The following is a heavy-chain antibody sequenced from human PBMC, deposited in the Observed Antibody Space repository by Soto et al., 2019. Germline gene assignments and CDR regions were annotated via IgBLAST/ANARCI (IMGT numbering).Heavy chain of an antibody. CDR2: IYYSGST. V-gene: IGHV4-59*01. D-gene: IGHD2-15*01. J-gene: IGHJ6*02. CDR3: ARDRLYCSGGSCYSYYYYYYGMDV. Sequence: SETLSLTCTVSGGYICSYYWSWIRQPPGKGLEWIGYIYYSGSTNYNPSLKSRVTISVDTSKNQFSLKLSSVTAADTAVYYCARDRLYCSGGSCYSYYYYYYGMDVWGQGTTVTVSS. CDR1: GGYICSYY.